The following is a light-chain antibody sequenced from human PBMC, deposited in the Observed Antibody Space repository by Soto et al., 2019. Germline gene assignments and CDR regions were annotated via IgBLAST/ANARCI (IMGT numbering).Light chain of an antibody. Sequence: DIVMTQSPDSLAVSLGERATINCKSSQSVLYSSTNNNYLAWYQQKPGQPPKLLIYWASTRESGVPDRFSGSGSGTDFTLTISSLQAEDVAVYYCQQYYSTPPYTFGQGTKLEIK. CDR3: QQYYSTPPYT. CDR2: WAS. V-gene: IGKV4-1*01. CDR1: QSVLYSSTNNNY. J-gene: IGKJ2*01.